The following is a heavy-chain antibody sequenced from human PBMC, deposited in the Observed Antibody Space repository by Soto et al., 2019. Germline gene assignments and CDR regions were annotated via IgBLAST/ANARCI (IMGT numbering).Heavy chain of an antibody. CDR2: ISSSSSYI. Sequence: EAQLVESGGGLVKPGGSLRLSCVASGFTFSSYSMNWVRQAPGKGLEWVSSISSSSSYIYFADAVRGRFTISRDNAKNSVYLQMNSLRAEDTAVYYCAREAEGIVVSRNFDLWGQGTLVTVSS. V-gene: IGHV3-21*01. D-gene: IGHD6-19*01. J-gene: IGHJ5*02. CDR1: GFTFSSYS. CDR3: AREAEGIVVSRNFDL.